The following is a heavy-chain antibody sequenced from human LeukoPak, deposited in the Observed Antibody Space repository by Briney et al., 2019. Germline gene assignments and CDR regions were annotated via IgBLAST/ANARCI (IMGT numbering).Heavy chain of an antibody. V-gene: IGHV3-23*01. CDR3: AKAGGSKTYGDYYFDY. Sequence: SCKASGGTFSSHAMTWVRQAPGKGLEWVPSITSIAASTYYADSVKGRFTISKDNSKNTLSLQMNSLRAEDTAVYYCAKAGGSKTYGDYYFDYWGQGTLVTVSS. J-gene: IGHJ4*02. CDR1: GGTFSSHA. CDR2: ITSIAAST. D-gene: IGHD4-17*01.